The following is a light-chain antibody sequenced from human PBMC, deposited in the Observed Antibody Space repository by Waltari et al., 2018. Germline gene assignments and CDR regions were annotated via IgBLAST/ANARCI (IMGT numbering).Light chain of an antibody. CDR2: VNSDGSH. Sequence: QLVLTQSPSASASLGASVKLTCTVSSGHTSYAIACHQQQPEKGPRYLMKVNSDGSHIKGDGIPDRFSGSSSGAERYLTISSLQSEDEADYYCQAWGTGIGVFGGGTKLSVL. V-gene: IGLV4-69*01. CDR3: QAWGTGIGV. J-gene: IGLJ3*02. CDR1: SGHTSYA.